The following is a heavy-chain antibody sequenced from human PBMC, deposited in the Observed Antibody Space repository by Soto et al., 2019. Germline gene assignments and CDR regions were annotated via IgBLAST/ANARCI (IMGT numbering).Heavy chain of an antibody. CDR3: ARAYEGDYFDY. D-gene: IGHD3-16*01. CDR2: ISYDGSNK. CDR1: GFTFSSYA. Sequence: QVQLVESGAGVVQPGRSLRLSCAASGFTFSSYAMHWVRQAQGKGLEWVAGISYDGSNKSYADSVKGRFTISRDNSKNTLYLQMNRRRGEETALYYCARAYEGDYFDYWGQGTLVTVSS. J-gene: IGHJ4*02. V-gene: IGHV3-30-3*01.